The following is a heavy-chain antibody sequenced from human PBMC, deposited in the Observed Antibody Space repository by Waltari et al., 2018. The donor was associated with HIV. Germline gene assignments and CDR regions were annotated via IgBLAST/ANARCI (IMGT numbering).Heavy chain of an antibody. CDR2: ISSSSSYR. D-gene: IGHD2-2*01. Sequence: EVQLVESGGGLVKPGGSLRLSCAASGFIFNTYSMNWVRQAPGKGLEWVSDISSSSSYRYYADSMKGRFTISRDKAKNSLYLQMNSLRAEDTAVYYCARGRSLSCPDFWGQGTLVTVSS. J-gene: IGHJ4*02. CDR3: ARGRSLSCPDF. V-gene: IGHV3-21*02. CDR1: GFIFNTYS.